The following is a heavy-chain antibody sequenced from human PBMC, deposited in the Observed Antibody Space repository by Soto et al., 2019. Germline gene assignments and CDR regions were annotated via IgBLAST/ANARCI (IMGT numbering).Heavy chain of an antibody. V-gene: IGHV4-31*03. Sequence: QVQLQESGPGLVKPSQTLSLTCTVSGGSISSGGYYWSWIRQHPGKGLEWIGYIYYSGSTYYNPSLKSRVTISVDTSKNQFSLKLSSVTAADTAVYYCARAVGRFAVYGSGSFDYWGQGTLVTVSS. CDR1: GGSISSGGYY. CDR3: ARAVGRFAVYGSGSFDY. CDR2: IYYSGST. J-gene: IGHJ4*02. D-gene: IGHD3-10*01.